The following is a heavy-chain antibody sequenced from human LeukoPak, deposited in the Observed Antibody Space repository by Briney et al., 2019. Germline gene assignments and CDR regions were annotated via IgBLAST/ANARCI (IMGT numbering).Heavy chain of an antibody. CDR3: ARAPRKGMATIDY. J-gene: IGHJ4*02. CDR2: INPSGGST. D-gene: IGHD2-8*01. V-gene: IGHV1-46*01. Sequence: ASVKVSCKAYGYTFTSYYMHWVRQAPGQGLEWMGIINPSGGSTSYALKFQGRVTMTRDTSTSTVYMELSSLRSEDTAVYYCARAPRKGMATIDYWGQGTLVTASS. CDR1: GYTFTSYY.